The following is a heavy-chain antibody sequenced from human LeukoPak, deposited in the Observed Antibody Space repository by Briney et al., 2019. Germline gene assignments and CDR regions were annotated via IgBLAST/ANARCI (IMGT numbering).Heavy chain of an antibody. CDR2: INHSGST. CDR1: GGSFSGYY. D-gene: IGHD4-23*01. J-gene: IGHJ4*02. V-gene: IGHV4-34*01. Sequence: SGTLSLTCAVYGGSFSGYYWSWIRQPPGKGLEWIGEINHSGSTNYNPSLKSRVTISVDTSKNQFSLKLSSVTAADTAVYYCARGEVTSVDYWGQGTLVTVSS. CDR3: ARGEVTSVDY.